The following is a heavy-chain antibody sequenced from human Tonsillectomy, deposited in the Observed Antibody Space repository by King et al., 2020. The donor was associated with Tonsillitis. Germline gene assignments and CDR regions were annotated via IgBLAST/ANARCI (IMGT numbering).Heavy chain of an antibody. Sequence: QLVQSGAEVKKPGSSVKVSCKASGGTFSSYAISWVRQAPGQGLEWMGGIIPIFGTANYAQKFQGRVTITADKSTRTAYMELSSLRSEDTAVYYCARNYYSNYDSYYFDYWGQGTLVTVSS. CDR2: IIPIFGTA. CDR3: ARNYYSNYDSYYFDY. J-gene: IGHJ4*02. CDR1: GGTFSSYA. D-gene: IGHD4-11*01. V-gene: IGHV1-69*06.